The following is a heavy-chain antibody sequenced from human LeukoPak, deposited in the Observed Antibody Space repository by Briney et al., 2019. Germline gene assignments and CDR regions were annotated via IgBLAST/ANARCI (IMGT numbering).Heavy chain of an antibody. J-gene: IGHJ5*02. D-gene: IGHD1-26*01. CDR3: VREKDFVNGIGWLDL. CDR1: GFTFSNYW. Sequence: GGSPRLSCAASGFTFSNYWMHCVRQAPGKGLVWVSRIDSDGKSTNYADSVKGRFTISRDNAKNSLYLQMNSLRVEDTAVYYCVREKDFVNGIGWLDLWGQGTLVTVSS. V-gene: IGHV3-74*01. CDR2: IDSDGKST.